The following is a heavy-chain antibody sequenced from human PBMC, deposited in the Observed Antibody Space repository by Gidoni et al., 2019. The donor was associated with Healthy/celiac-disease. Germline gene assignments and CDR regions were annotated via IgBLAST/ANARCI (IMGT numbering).Heavy chain of an antibody. Sequence: GPGLVKPSQTLSLTCTVSGGSISSGSYYWSWIRQPAGKGLEWIGRIYTSGSTNYNPSLKSRLTISVDTSKNQFSLKLSSVTAADTAVYYCARGGGYSYVFDYWGQGTLVTVSS. J-gene: IGHJ4*02. CDR1: GGSISSGSYY. V-gene: IGHV4-61*02. CDR3: ARGGGYSYVFDY. CDR2: IYTSGST. D-gene: IGHD5-18*01.